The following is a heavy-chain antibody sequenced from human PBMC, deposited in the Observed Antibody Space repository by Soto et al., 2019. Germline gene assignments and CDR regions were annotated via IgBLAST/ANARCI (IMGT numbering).Heavy chain of an antibody. CDR2: PLYMSRFLS. CDR1: GDCVPSYSVA. CDR3: VRDRYSSSGCFGP. J-gene: IGHJ5*02. D-gene: IGHD3-10*01. V-gene: IGHV6-1*01. Sequence: SQTLSLTCAISGDCVPSYSVAWNWFRQSPSGGLEWLGRPLYMSRFLSDYAESVKSRKIINPDPSKNQFSLQLKSVTPEDTAVYYCVRDRYSSSGCFGPWGQGTPVTVSS.